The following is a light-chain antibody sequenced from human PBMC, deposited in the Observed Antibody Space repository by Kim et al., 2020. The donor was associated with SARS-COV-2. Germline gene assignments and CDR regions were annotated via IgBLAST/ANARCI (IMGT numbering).Light chain of an antibody. CDR1: SGNIASSY. CDR2: EDN. Sequence: GKTVTISRTRSSGNIASSYVQWYQQRPGSSPTTLIYEDNQRTPGVPERFSGSVDSSSNSASLTISGLKTEDEADYFCQSYDDFNRVFGGGTKVTVL. V-gene: IGLV6-57*01. CDR3: QSYDDFNRV. J-gene: IGLJ3*02.